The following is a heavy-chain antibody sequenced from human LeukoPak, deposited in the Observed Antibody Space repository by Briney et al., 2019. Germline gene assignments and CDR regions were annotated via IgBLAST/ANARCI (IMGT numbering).Heavy chain of an antibody. V-gene: IGHV4-59*08. D-gene: IGHD2-15*01. CDR3: ARHVHCSGGSCYRYGMDV. CDR1: DDSISTFH. Sequence: PSETLSLTCTVSDDSISTFHWSWIRQPPGRGLEWIAFNHNTGSTNYNPSLNSRVTILVDTSKNQFSLKLSSVTAADTAVYYCARHVHCSGGSCYRYGMDVWGQGTTVTVSS. CDR2: NHNTGST. J-gene: IGHJ6*02.